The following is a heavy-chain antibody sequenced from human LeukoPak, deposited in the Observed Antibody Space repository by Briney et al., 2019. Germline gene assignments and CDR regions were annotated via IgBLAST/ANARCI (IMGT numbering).Heavy chain of an antibody. J-gene: IGHJ4*02. Sequence: VGSLRLSSAASGFTFSSYAMSWVRQAPGKGLEWVSAISGSGGSTYYADSVKGRFTISRDNSKNTLYLQMNSLRAEDTAVYYCAKGAGYSYGYIPFDYWGQGTLVTVSS. CDR3: AKGAGYSYGYIPFDY. CDR1: GFTFSSYA. D-gene: IGHD5-18*01. CDR2: ISGSGGST. V-gene: IGHV3-23*01.